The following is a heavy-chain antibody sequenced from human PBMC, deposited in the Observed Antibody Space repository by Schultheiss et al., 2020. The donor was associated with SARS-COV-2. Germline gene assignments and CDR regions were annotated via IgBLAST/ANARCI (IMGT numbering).Heavy chain of an antibody. Sequence: ASVKVSCKTSGYTFASYGISWVRQAPGQGLEWMGWISGYSANTKYAQKLQGRVTMTTDTSTSTAYMELRSLRSDDTAVYYCARVSHSSGWYGYWGQGTLVTVSS. CDR1: GYTFASYG. CDR3: ARVSHSSGWYGY. V-gene: IGHV1-18*01. J-gene: IGHJ4*02. D-gene: IGHD6-19*01. CDR2: ISGYSANT.